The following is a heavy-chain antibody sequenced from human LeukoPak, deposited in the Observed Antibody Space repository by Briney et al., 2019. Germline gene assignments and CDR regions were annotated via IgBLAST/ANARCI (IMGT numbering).Heavy chain of an antibody. CDR3: ARGPKIGYSYEYYFDY. CDR2: VFYNGAT. Sequence: PSETLSLTCIVSGGSISSSIYYWAWVRQPPGKGLEWIGTVFYNGATQYSPSLRSRVTISIDTSTNQFSLKLTSVTAADAALYYCARGPKIGYSYEYYFDYWGQGTLVTVSS. CDR1: GGSISSSIYY. V-gene: IGHV4-39*07. J-gene: IGHJ4*02. D-gene: IGHD5-18*01.